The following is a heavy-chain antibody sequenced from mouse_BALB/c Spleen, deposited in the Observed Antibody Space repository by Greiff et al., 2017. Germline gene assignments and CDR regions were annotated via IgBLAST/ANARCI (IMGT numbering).Heavy chain of an antibody. Sequence: EVKLQQSGAELVKPGASVKLSCTASGFNIKDTYMHWVKQRPEQGLEWIGRIDPANGNTKYDPKFQGKATITADTSSNTAYLQLSSLTSEDTAVYYCASYYGSSHYAMDYWGQGTSVTVSS. CDR3: ASYYGSSHYAMDY. CDR2: IDPANGNT. V-gene: IGHV14-3*02. CDR1: GFNIKDTY. D-gene: IGHD1-1*01. J-gene: IGHJ4*01.